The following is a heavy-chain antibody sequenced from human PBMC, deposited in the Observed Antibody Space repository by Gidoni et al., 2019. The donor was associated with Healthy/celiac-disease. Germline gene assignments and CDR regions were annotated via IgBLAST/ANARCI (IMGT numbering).Heavy chain of an antibody. J-gene: IGHJ4*02. CDR1: GFTFSSYA. Sequence: EVQLLESGGGLVQPGGSLRLSCAASGFTFSSYAMSWVRQAPGKGLEWVSAISGSGGSTYYADAVKGRFTISRDNSKNTLYLQMNSLRAEDTAVYYCAKGEGGSYYGYYFDYWGQGTLVTVSS. CDR2: ISGSGGST. V-gene: IGHV3-23*01. D-gene: IGHD1-26*01. CDR3: AKGEGGSYYGYYFDY.